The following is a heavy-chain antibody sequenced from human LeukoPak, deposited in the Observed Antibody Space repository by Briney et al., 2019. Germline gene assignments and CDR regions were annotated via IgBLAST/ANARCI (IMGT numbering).Heavy chain of an antibody. D-gene: IGHD6-19*01. CDR2: IYYSGST. Sequence: PSETLSLTCTVSGGSISSYYWSWIRQPPGKGLEWIGYIYYSGSTNYNPSLKSRVTISVDTSKNQFSLKLSSVTAADTAVYYCARLGDSSGIYHLSYFDYWGRGTLVTVSS. J-gene: IGHJ4*02. CDR1: GGSISSYY. V-gene: IGHV4-59*08. CDR3: ARLGDSSGIYHLSYFDY.